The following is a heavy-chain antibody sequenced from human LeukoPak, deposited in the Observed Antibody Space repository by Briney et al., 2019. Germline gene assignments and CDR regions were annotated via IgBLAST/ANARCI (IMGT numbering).Heavy chain of an antibody. Sequence: ASVKVSCKASGYTFTDYYMHWVRQAPGQGLEWMGWINPDSGGTNYAQKFQGRVTMTRDTSTRTVFMELTRLTSDDTAAYYCATLPPLVGACSPFAYWGQGSLVTVSS. J-gene: IGHJ4*02. CDR2: INPDSGGT. CDR3: ATLPPLVGACSPFAY. V-gene: IGHV1-2*02. D-gene: IGHD2-15*01. CDR1: GYTFTDYY.